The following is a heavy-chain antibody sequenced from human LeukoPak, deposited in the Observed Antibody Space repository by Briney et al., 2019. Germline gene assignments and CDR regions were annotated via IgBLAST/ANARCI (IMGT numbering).Heavy chain of an antibody. J-gene: IGHJ6*02. CDR2: INYSGSN. Sequence: SETLRLTCTVSGGSISSYYRSWIRQPPGKGLEWVGYINYSGSNNYNPSLKSRVTISVDTSKNQFSLKLSSVIAADTAVYYCARLSPRAYSSSWYSYYYYGMDVWGQGTTVTVSS. D-gene: IGHD6-13*01. CDR1: GGSISSYY. V-gene: IGHV4-59*08. CDR3: ARLSPRAYSSSWYSYYYYGMDV.